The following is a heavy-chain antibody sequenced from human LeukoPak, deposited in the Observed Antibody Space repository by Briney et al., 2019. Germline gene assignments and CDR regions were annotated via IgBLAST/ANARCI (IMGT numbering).Heavy chain of an antibody. CDR2: IIPIFGTA. J-gene: IGHJ3*02. CDR1: GGTFSSYA. D-gene: IGHD2-2*01. V-gene: IGHV1-69*13. CDR3: ARVLQRDIVVVPAARGAFDI. Sequence: SVKVSCKASGGTFSSYAISWVRQAPAQGLEWMGGIIPIFGTANYAQKFQGRVTITADESTSTAYMELSSLRSEDTAVYYCARVLQRDIVVVPAARGAFDIWGQGTMVTVSS.